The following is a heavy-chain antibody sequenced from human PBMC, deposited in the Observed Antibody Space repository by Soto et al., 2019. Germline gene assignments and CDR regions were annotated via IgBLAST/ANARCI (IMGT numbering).Heavy chain of an antibody. CDR1: GFTFSGSA. Sequence: GGSLRLSCAASGFTFSGSAMHWVRQASGKGLEWVGRIRSKANSYATAYAASVKGRFTISRDDSKNTAYLQMNSLKTEDTAVYYCTRPRIAVASTGYYYGMDVWGQGTTVTVSS. V-gene: IGHV3-73*01. CDR2: IRSKANSYAT. D-gene: IGHD6-19*01. CDR3: TRPRIAVASTGYYYGMDV. J-gene: IGHJ6*02.